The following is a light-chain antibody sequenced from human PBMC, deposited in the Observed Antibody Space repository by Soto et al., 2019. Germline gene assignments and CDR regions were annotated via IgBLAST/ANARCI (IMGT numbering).Light chain of an antibody. CDR2: GNS. CDR3: QSYDSSLSGSHAV. Sequence: QSVLTQPPSVSGAPGQRVTISCTGSSSNIGAGYDVHWYQQLPGTAPKLLIYGNSNRPSGVPDRFSGSKSGTSAFLAITGLQAEDEADYYCQSYDSSLSGSHAVFGGGTQLTVL. CDR1: SSNIGAGYD. J-gene: IGLJ7*01. V-gene: IGLV1-40*01.